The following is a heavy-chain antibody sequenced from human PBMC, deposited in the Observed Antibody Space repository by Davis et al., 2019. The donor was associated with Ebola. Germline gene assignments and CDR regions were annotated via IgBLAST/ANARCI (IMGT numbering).Heavy chain of an antibody. Sequence: GESLKISCAASGFTFSSYAMSWVRQAPGKGLEWVSVIYSGGSTYYADSVKGRFTISRDNSKNTLYLQMNSLRAEDTAVYYCARDRGNYDFWSGYELDYWGQGTLVTVSS. J-gene: IGHJ4*02. CDR3: ARDRGNYDFWSGYELDY. V-gene: IGHV3-66*01. CDR2: IYSGGST. D-gene: IGHD3-3*01. CDR1: GFTFSSYA.